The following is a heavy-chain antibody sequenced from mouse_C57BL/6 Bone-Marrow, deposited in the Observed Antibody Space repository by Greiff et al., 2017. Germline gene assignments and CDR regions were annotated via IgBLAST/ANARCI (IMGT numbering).Heavy chain of an antibody. CDR3: AGHYGDDGGLAY. V-gene: IGHV7-3*01. Sequence: EVQLVESGGGLVQPGGSLSLSCAASGFTFTDYYMSWVRQPPGKALEWLGFIRNKANGYTTEYSASVKGRFTISRDNSQSILYLQMNALRAEDSATYYCAGHYGDDGGLAYWGQGTLVTVSA. J-gene: IGHJ3*01. D-gene: IGHD2-2*01. CDR2: IRNKANGYTT. CDR1: GFTFTDYY.